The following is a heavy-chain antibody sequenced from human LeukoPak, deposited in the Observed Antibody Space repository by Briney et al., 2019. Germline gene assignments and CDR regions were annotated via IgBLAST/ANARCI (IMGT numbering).Heavy chain of an antibody. CDR1: GYSFTNYW. CDR2: IYPGDPDT. CDR3: ARLTTVVTHIDY. V-gene: IGHV5-51*01. J-gene: IGHJ4*02. Sequence: LGESLKISCKGSGYSFTNYWIAWVRQMPGKGLEWMGIIYPGDPDTRYSPSFQGQATISADKSINTAYLQWSSLEASDTAMYYCARLTTVVTHIDYWGQGTLVTVSS. D-gene: IGHD4-23*01.